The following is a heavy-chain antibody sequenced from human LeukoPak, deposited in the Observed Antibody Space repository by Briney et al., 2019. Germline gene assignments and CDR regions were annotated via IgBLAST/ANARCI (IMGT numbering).Heavy chain of an antibody. J-gene: IGHJ4*02. V-gene: IGHV5-51*01. Sequence: LGESLKISCKGSGYSFTSYWIGWVRQIPGKGLEWMGIIYPGDSDARYRPSFQGQVTISADKSISTAYLQWSSLKASDTAMYYCARSQYYYGSGSYFPFDYWGQGTLVTVSS. CDR2: IYPGDSDA. CDR1: GYSFTSYW. D-gene: IGHD3-10*01. CDR3: ARSQYYYGSGSYFPFDY.